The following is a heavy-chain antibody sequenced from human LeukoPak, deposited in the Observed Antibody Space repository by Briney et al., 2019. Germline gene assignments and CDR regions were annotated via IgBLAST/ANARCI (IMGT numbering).Heavy chain of an antibody. Sequence: PSETLSLTCTVSGGSISSSSYYWGWIRQPPGKGLEWIGSIYYSGSTYYNPSLKSRVTISVDTSKNQFSLKLSSVTAADTAVYYCAREVGSSWYSALGLMDVWGKGTTVTVSS. J-gene: IGHJ6*03. D-gene: IGHD6-13*01. V-gene: IGHV4-39*07. CDR1: GGSISSSSYY. CDR2: IYYSGST. CDR3: AREVGSSWYSALGLMDV.